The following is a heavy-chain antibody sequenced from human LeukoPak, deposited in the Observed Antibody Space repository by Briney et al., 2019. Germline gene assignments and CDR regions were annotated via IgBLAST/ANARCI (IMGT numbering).Heavy chain of an antibody. V-gene: IGHV3-30*02. CDR2: IRYDGSNK. CDR1: GFTFSSYG. J-gene: IGHJ1*01. CDR3: AGYCSGGSCLLGH. Sequence: GGSLRLSCAASGFTFSSYGMHWVRQAPGKGLEWVAFIRYDGSNKYYADSVKGRFTISRDNSKNTLSLQMNSLRAEDTAVYYCAGYCSGGSCLLGHWGQGTLVTVSS. D-gene: IGHD2-15*01.